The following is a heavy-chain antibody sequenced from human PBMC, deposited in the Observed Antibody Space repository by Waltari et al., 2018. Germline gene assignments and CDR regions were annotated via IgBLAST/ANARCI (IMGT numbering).Heavy chain of an antibody. J-gene: IGHJ3*02. Sequence: VQLVEPGGGWVHPWGCLRLSCAAYGVTLGSYSMNWVRQAPGKGLECVSYISRSSSTRYYADSVKGRFTISRDNAKNSLYLQMNSLRAEDTAVYYCARSNWNADAFDIWGQGTMVTVSS. CDR2: ISRSSSTR. CDR1: GVTLGSYS. CDR3: ARSNWNADAFDI. D-gene: IGHD1-20*01. V-gene: IGHV3-48*04.